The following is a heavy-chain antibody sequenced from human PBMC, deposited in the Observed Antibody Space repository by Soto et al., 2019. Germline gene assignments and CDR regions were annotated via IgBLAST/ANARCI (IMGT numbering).Heavy chain of an antibody. CDR3: AKGISSSWHFDAFDI. D-gene: IGHD6-13*01. V-gene: IGHV3-30*18. Sequence: GGSLRLSCAASGFTFSSYGMHWVRQAPGKGLEWVAVISYDGSNKYYADSVKGRFTISRDNSKNTLYLQMNSLRAEDTAVYYCAKGISSSWHFDAFDIWGQGTMVTVSS. CDR1: GFTFSSYG. CDR2: ISYDGSNK. J-gene: IGHJ3*02.